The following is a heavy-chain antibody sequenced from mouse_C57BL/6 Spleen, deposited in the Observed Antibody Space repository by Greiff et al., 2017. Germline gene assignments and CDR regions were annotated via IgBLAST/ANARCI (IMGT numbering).Heavy chain of an antibody. J-gene: IGHJ4*01. CDR2: IYPRDGST. CDR1: GYTFTSYD. CDR3: ARSALYYAMDY. V-gene: IGHV1-85*01. Sequence: VKLVESGPELVKPGASVKLSCKASGYTFTSYDINWVKQRPGQGLEWIGWIYPRDGSTKYNEKFKGKATLTVDTSSSTAYMELHSLTSEDSAVYFCARSALYYAMDYWGQGTSVTVSS. D-gene: IGHD3-1*01.